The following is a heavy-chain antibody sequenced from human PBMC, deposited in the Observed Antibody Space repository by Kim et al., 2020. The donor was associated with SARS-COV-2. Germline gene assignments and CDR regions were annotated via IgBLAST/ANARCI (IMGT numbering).Heavy chain of an antibody. V-gene: IGHV4-59*01. J-gene: IGHJ4*02. CDR1: GGSNNAYY. CDR3: ARGDYNIDWHYFDY. D-gene: IGHD3-10*01. Sequence: SETLSLTCTVSGGSNNAYYWTWIRQPPGKGLEWIGYIYNTGSTNYNPSLKSRVTISGDTSRNQFSLKLSSVTTADTAVYYCARGDYNIDWHYFDYWGQGTLVTVSS. CDR2: IYNTGST.